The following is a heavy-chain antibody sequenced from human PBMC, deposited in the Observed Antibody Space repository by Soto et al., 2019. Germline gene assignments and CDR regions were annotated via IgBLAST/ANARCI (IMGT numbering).Heavy chain of an antibody. J-gene: IGHJ4*02. Sequence: QLQLQESGPGLVKPSETLSLTCTVSGGSISSRNYHWGWNRQPPGKGLVGIGSMYYSGSAYYNPSLKSRVTISVDTSKNQCSLKLTSVTAADTAVYHCARHVGNSPPGSWGQGTLVTVSS. V-gene: IGHV4-39*01. D-gene: IGHD1-26*01. CDR1: GGSISSRNYH. CDR3: ARHVGNSPPGS. CDR2: MYYSGSA.